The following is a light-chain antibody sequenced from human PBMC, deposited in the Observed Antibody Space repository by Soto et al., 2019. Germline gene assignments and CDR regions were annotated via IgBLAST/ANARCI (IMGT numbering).Light chain of an antibody. J-gene: IGKJ1*01. V-gene: IGKV3-15*01. CDR1: QSVSSN. CDR2: DAS. Sequence: ELVMTQSPATLSVSPGERATLSCRASQSVSSNLAWYQQKPGQAPRLLIYDASTRASGIPARFSGSGSGTEFTLTISSLQSEDSAVYHCQQYNNWPRAFGQGTKVEIK. CDR3: QQYNNWPRA.